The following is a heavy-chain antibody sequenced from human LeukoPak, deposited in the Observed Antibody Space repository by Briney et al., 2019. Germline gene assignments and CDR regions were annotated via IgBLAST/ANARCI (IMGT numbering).Heavy chain of an antibody. CDR1: GFTFSSYE. CDR3: ARDLRISVNRRFDY. J-gene: IGHJ4*02. V-gene: IGHV3-48*03. D-gene: IGHD2/OR15-2a*01. Sequence: PGGSLRLSCAASGFTFSSYEMNWVRQAPGKGLEWVPYISSSGSTRYYADSVKGRFTTSRDNAKNSLYLQMNSLRAEDTAVYYCARDLRISVNRRFDYWGQGTLVTVSS. CDR2: ISSSGSTR.